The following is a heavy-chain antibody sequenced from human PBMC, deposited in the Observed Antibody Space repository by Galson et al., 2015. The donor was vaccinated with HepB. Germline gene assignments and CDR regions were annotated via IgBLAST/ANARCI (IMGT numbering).Heavy chain of an antibody. Sequence: SLRLSCAASGFTFSSYGMHWVRQAPGKGLEWVAVISYDGSNKYYADSVKGRFTISRDNSKNTLYLQMNSLRAEDTAVYYCAKDTERRDYYDSSGYYDAFDIWGQGTMVTVSS. CDR1: GFTFSSYG. D-gene: IGHD3-22*01. J-gene: IGHJ3*02. CDR3: AKDTERRDYYDSSGYYDAFDI. CDR2: ISYDGSNK. V-gene: IGHV3-30*18.